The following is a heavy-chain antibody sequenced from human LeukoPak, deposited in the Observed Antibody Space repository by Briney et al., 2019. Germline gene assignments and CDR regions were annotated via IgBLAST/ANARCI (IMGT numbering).Heavy chain of an antibody. D-gene: IGHD5-24*01. V-gene: IGHV4-59*08. CDR3: ARNSRDGDNWEYHYFDY. CDR1: GGSISRFY. J-gene: IGHJ4*02. Sequence: SETLSLTCTVSGGSISRFYWSWIRQPPGKALEWIGYVYYSGSTNYNPSLRSRVTMSVDTSKNQLSLKLNSVTAADTAVYYCARNSRDGDNWEYHYFDYWGQGTLVTVSS. CDR2: VYYSGST.